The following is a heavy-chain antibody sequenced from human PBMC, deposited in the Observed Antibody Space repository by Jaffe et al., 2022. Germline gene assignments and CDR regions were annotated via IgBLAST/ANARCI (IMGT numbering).Heavy chain of an antibody. CDR3: AREGGYSGYDSGIGEGYYYYYYMDV. D-gene: IGHD5-12*01. CDR1: GGTFSSYA. V-gene: IGHV1-69*01. J-gene: IGHJ6*03. CDR2: IIPIFGTA. Sequence: QVQLVQSGAEVKKPGSSVKVSCKASGGTFSSYAISWVRQAPGQGLEWMGGIIPIFGTANYAQKFQGRVTITADESTSTAYMELSSLRSEDTAVYYCAREGGYSGYDSGIGEGYYYYYYMDVWGKGTTVTVSS.